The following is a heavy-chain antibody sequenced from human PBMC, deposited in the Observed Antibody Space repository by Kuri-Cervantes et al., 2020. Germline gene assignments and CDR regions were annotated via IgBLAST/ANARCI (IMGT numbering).Heavy chain of an antibody. CDR2: IYYSGST. CDR3: ARRTKLVRAPTGDYYYGMDV. Sequence: SETLSLTCTVSGGSISSGGYYWGWIRQHPGKGLEWIGYIYYSGSTYYNPSLKSRVTISVDTSKNQFSLKLSSVTAADTAVYFCARRTKLVRAPTGDYYYGMDVWGQGTTVTVSS. D-gene: IGHD6-13*01. CDR1: GGSISSGGYY. V-gene: IGHV4-31*03. J-gene: IGHJ6*02.